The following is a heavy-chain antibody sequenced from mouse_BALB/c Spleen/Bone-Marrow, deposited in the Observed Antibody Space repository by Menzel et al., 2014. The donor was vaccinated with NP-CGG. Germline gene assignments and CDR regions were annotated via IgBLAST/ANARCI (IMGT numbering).Heavy chain of an antibody. J-gene: IGHJ3*01. D-gene: IGHD2-1*01. V-gene: IGHV5-17*02. CDR1: GFTFXSFG. CDR2: ISSGSSTI. Sequence: EVHLVESGGGLVQPGGSRKLSCAASGFTFXSFGMHWVSQAPEKGLEWVAYISSGSSTIYYADTVKGRFTISRDNPKNTLFLQMTSLRSEDTAMYYCARGGNYAWFAYWGQGTLVTVSA. CDR3: ARGGNYAWFAY.